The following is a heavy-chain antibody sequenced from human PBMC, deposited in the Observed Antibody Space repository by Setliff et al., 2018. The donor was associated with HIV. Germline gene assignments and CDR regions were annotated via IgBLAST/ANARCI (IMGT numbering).Heavy chain of an antibody. D-gene: IGHD6-6*01. CDR1: GYTFTGYY. J-gene: IGHJ4*02. Sequence: ASVKVSCKAFGYTFTGYYIHWVRQAPGQGLEWMGRINPNSGGTNHAQKFQGRVTMTRDMSISTAYMELSKLRSDDTAVYYCAGQLSNSLDYWGQGTLVTVSS. CDR2: INPNSGGT. V-gene: IGHV1-2*06. CDR3: AGQLSNSLDY.